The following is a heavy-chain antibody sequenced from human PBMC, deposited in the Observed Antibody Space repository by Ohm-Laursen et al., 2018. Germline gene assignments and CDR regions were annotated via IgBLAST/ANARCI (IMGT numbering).Heavy chain of an antibody. CDR2: INPNTGDT. CDR1: GYTFTGNC. J-gene: IGHJ4*02. Sequence: ASVKVSCKASGYTFTGNCLHWVRQAPGQGLEWLGWINPNTGDTNYAQKFQGRVTMTRDTSISTAYMELSSLRSDDSAVYYCARGMGSSGYNYVDYWGQGTLVTVSS. V-gene: IGHV1-2*02. CDR3: ARGMGSSGYNYVDY. D-gene: IGHD3-22*01.